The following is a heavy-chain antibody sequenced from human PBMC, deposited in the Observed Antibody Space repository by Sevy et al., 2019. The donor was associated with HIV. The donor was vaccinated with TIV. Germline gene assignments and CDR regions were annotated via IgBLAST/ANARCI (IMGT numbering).Heavy chain of an antibody. D-gene: IGHD6-13*01. CDR1: GYTFTGYY. CDR2: INPNSGGT. CDR3: ARGILQQLAYYYYGMDV. Sequence: ASVKVSCKASGYTFTGYYMHWVRQAPGQGLEWMGRINPNSGGTNYAQKFQGRVTMTRDTSISTAYMELSRLRSDDTAVYYCARGILQQLAYYYYGMDVWGQRTTVTVSS. V-gene: IGHV1-2*06. J-gene: IGHJ6*02.